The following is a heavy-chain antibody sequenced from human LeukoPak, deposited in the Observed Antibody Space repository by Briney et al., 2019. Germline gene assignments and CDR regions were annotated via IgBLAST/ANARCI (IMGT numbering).Heavy chain of an antibody. J-gene: IGHJ5*02. Sequence: PGGSLRLSCAASGVTVSANFMTWVRQGPGKGLQWVSLISSGGSIYYADSVKGRFTISRDLSKNTLYLQMNNMRAEDTAVYYCAKDHPIAVAFRAWGQGTLVTVSS. CDR1: GVTVSANF. D-gene: IGHD6-19*01. V-gene: IGHV3-53*01. CDR2: ISSGGSI. CDR3: AKDHPIAVAFRA.